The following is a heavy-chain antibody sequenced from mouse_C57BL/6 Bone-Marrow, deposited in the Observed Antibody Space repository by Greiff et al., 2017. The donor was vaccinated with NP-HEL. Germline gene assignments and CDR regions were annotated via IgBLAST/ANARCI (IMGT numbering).Heavy chain of an antibody. V-gene: IGHV5-9-1*02. D-gene: IGHD2-3*01. Sequence: EVQLVESGEGLVKPGGSLKLSCAASGFTFSSYAMSWVRQTPEKRLEWVAYISSGGDYIYYADTVKGRFTISSDNARNTLYLQMSSLKSEDTAMYYCTRDGYYTGDFDYWGQGTTLTVSS. CDR2: ISSGGDYI. CDR3: TRDGYYTGDFDY. CDR1: GFTFSSYA. J-gene: IGHJ2*01.